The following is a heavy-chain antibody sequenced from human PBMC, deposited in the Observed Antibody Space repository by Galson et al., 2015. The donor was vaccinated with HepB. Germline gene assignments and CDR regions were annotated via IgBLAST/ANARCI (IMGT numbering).Heavy chain of an antibody. CDR2: INPNSGGT. V-gene: IGHV1-2*04. D-gene: IGHD6-13*01. CDR1: GYTFTGYY. Sequence: SVKVSCKASGYTFTGYYMHWVRQAPGQGLEWMGWINPNSGGTNYAQKFQGWVTMTRDTSISTAYMELSRLRSDDTAVYYCAREAIAAAGYYYYYYGMDVWGQGTTVTVSS. CDR3: AREAIAAAGYYYYYYGMDV. J-gene: IGHJ6*02.